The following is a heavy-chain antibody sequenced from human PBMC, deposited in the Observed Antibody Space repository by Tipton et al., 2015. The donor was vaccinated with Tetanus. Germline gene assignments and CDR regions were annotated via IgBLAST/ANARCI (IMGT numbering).Heavy chain of an antibody. Sequence: SLRLSCAASGFTFSSYAMSWVRQAPGKGLEWVSAISGSGGSTYYADSVKGRFTISRDNSKNTLYLQMNSLRAEDTAVYYCANDPGYSGYDFHLGGALFDYWGQGTLVTVSS. CDR3: ANDPGYSGYDFHLGGALFDY. CDR1: GFTFSSYA. J-gene: IGHJ4*02. D-gene: IGHD5-12*01. V-gene: IGHV3-23*01. CDR2: ISGSGGST.